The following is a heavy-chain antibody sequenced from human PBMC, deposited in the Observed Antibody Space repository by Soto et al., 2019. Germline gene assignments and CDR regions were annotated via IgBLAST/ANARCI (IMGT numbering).Heavy chain of an antibody. CDR2: IIPIFGTA. J-gene: IGHJ2*01. V-gene: IGHV1-69*01. CDR1: GGTFSSYA. D-gene: IGHD2-8*01. CDR3: ARDPGYCTNGVCRQFWYFDL. Sequence: QVQLVQSGAEVKKPGSSVKVSCKASGGTFSSYAISWVRQAPGQGLEWMGGIIPIFGTANYAQKFQGRVTITADESTSTAYRELSSLRSEDTAVYYCARDPGYCTNGVCRQFWYFDLWGRGTLVTVSS.